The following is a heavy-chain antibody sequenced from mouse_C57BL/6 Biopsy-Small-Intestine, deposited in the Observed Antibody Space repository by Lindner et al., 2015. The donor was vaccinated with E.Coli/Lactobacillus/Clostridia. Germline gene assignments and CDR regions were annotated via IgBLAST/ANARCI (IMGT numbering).Heavy chain of an antibody. J-gene: IGHJ4*01. D-gene: IGHD1-1*01. CDR2: ISAFNAYT. CDR3: ARDSPYSSSSYTRGERFDL. Sequence: SVKVSCKASGYTFTEYGISWVRQAPGQGLEWMGWISAFNAYTSYSQKFQGRVTMNIDKSMTTAYMELRSLRSDDTAVYYCARDSPYSSSSYTRGERFDLWGQGTLVTVSS. CDR1: GYTFTEYG. V-gene: IGHV1-69*02.